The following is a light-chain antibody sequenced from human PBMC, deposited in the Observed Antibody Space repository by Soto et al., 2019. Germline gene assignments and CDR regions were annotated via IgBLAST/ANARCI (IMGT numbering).Light chain of an antibody. V-gene: IGKV3-11*01. J-gene: IGKJ1*01. CDR2: DVS. CDR1: QSVSTY. CDR3: QHRSGWPPWT. Sequence: EIVLTQSPATLSLSPGERATLSCGASQSVSTYLAWYQQKPGQAPRLLIYDVSNRATGIPARFSGSASGTNFTLTISGLEPEDFAVYYCQHRSGWPPWTFGQGTKVQI.